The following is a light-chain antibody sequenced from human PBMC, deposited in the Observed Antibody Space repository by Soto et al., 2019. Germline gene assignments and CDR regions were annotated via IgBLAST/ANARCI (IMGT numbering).Light chain of an antibody. J-gene: IGKJ4*01. CDR3: QQSYSTPLT. CDR1: QSISGY. Sequence: DIQMTQSPSSLSASVGDRVTITCRASQSISGYLNWYQQKPGKAPKVLISGASTLHNGVPSRFSGRGSGTDFTLTISSLQPEDVATYYCQQSYSTPLTFGGGTKVDIK. V-gene: IGKV1-39*01. CDR2: GAS.